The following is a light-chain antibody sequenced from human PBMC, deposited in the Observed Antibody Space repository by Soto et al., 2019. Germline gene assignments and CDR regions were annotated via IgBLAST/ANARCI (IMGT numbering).Light chain of an antibody. Sequence: EIVLTQSPATLSLSAGERATLXXRASQTVRDNLGWYQQKPGQTPRLXIYGATNRATGIPARFSGSGAGTEFTLTISSLQPEDVATYYCQKYNSAPLTFGGGTKVDIK. CDR1: QTVRDN. CDR2: GAT. CDR3: QKYNSAPLT. V-gene: IGKV3-15*01. J-gene: IGKJ4*01.